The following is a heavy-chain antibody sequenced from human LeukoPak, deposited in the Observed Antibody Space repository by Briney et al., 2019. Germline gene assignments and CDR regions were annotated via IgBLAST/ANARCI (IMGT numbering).Heavy chain of an antibody. V-gene: IGHV3-23*01. CDR1: GFTFSTFA. CDR3: ATYRQVLLPFES. Sequence: GGSLRLSCAASGFTFSTFAMIWVRQPPGKGLEWVSSIFPSGGEIHYADSVRGRFTIFRDNSKSTLSLQMNSLRAEDTAVYYCATYRQVLLPFESWGQGTLVTVSS. CDR2: IFPSGGEI. D-gene: IGHD2-8*02. J-gene: IGHJ4*02.